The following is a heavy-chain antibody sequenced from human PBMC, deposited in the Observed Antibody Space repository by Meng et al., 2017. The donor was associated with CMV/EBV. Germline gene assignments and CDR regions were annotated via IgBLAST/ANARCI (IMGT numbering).Heavy chain of an antibody. J-gene: IGHJ5*02. D-gene: IGHD6-19*01. Sequence: GESLKISCAASGFTFSSYAMSWVRQAPGKGLEWVSAISGSGGSTYYADSVKGRFTISRDNSKNTLYLQMNSLRAEDTALYYCAKASGWSMGRGYNWFDPWGQGTLVTVSS. CDR2: ISGSGGST. CDR1: GFTFSSYA. V-gene: IGHV3-23*01. CDR3: AKASGWSMGRGYNWFDP.